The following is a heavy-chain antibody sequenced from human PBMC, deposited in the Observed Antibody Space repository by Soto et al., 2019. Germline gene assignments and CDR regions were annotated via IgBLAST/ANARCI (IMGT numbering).Heavy chain of an antibody. Sequence: QVQLQESGPGLVKPSQTLSLNCSVSGVSINSGDYYWSWIRQHAGQGLEWIGYIFYSGTTCYNPSLKRRGTISIDASSNHFSLELSSVTAADPVENYCAKASGHSLDMRGPGKMVTVSS. CDR2: IFYSGTT. CDR1: GVSINSGDYY. D-gene: IGHD1-26*01. J-gene: IGHJ3*02. V-gene: IGHV4-31*03. CDR3: AKASGHSLDM.